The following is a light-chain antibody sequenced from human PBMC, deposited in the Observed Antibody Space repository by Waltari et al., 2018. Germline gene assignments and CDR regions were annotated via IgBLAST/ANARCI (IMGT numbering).Light chain of an antibody. CDR2: GKN. V-gene: IGLV3-19*01. J-gene: IGLJ2*01. Sequence: SSELTQDPAVSVALGQKVRITCKGDSFRRYYASWYQQKPGQDPVLFIYGKNNRPPGTPARFSGSSSGNTASLTITGAQAEDEAGYFCNSRDSSGNHVVYGGGTKLTVL. CDR3: NSRDSSGNHVV. CDR1: SFRRYY.